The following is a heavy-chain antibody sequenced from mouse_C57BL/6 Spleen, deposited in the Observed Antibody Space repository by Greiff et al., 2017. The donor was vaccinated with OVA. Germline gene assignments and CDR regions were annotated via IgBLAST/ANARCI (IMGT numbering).Heavy chain of an antibody. J-gene: IGHJ2*01. CDR2: INPNNGGT. CDR1: GYTFTDYN. D-gene: IGHD1-1*01. CDR3: ARISGSSYYFDY. V-gene: IGHV1-18*01. Sequence: VQLQQSGPELVKPGASVKIPCKASGYTFTDYNMDWVKQSHGKSLEWIGDINPNNGGTIYNQKFKGKATLTVDKSSSTAYMELRSLTSEDTAVYYWARISGSSYYFDYWGQGTTLTVSS.